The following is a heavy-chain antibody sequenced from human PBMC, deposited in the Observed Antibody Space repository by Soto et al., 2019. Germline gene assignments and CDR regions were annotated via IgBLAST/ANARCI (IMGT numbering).Heavy chain of an antibody. CDR1: GGTFSSYA. Sequence: QVQLVQSGAEVKKPGSSVKVSCKASGGTFSSYAISWVRQAPGQGLEWMGGIIPIFGTANYAQKFQGRVTIAADEHTSTAYMELGSLRSEDTAVYYCARVVRGWDNWFVPWGQGTLVTVSS. D-gene: IGHD6-19*01. J-gene: IGHJ5*02. CDR3: ARVVRGWDNWFVP. CDR2: IIPIFGTA. V-gene: IGHV1-69*12.